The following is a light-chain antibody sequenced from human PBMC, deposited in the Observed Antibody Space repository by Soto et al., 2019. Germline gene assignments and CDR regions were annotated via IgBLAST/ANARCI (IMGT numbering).Light chain of an antibody. CDR2: DVS. CDR3: CSYAGSFYV. Sequence: QSVLTQPRSVSGSPGRSVTISCTGTSSDVGGYNYVSWYQQHPGKAPKLMIYDVSKRPSGVPDRFSGSKSGNTASLTISGLQAEDEAGYFCCSYAGSFYVFGTGTKATVL. J-gene: IGLJ1*01. V-gene: IGLV2-11*01. CDR1: SSDVGGYNY.